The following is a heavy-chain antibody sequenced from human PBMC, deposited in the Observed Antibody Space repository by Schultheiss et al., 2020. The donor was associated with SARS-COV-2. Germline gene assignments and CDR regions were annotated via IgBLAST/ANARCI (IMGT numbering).Heavy chain of an antibody. CDR2: ISYIGSNK. Sequence: GGSLRLSCAASGFTFSSYAMHWVRQAPGKGLEWVAVISYIGSNKYYADSVKGRFTISRDNSKNTLYLQMTSLRAEDTAVYYCAREMIGDSSWDYYYYAMDVWGQGTTVTVSS. CDR3: AREMIGDSSWDYYYYAMDV. J-gene: IGHJ6*02. D-gene: IGHD6-13*01. CDR1: GFTFSSYA. V-gene: IGHV3-30*07.